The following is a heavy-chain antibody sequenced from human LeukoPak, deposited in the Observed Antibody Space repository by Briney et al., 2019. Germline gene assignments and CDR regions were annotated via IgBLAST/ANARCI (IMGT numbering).Heavy chain of an antibody. V-gene: IGHV4-34*01. CDR1: SGSFSGYY. CDR2: INDSGSV. Sequence: PSETLSLTCAVYSGSFSGYYWSWIRQPPGKGLEWIGEINDSGSVNCNPSLKNRVTLSVDTSKNQFSLRLSSVAAADTAVYYCARRLVDSGASQVSDDWGQGTVVTVSS. J-gene: IGHJ4*02. D-gene: IGHD2-15*01. CDR3: ARRLVDSGASQVSDD.